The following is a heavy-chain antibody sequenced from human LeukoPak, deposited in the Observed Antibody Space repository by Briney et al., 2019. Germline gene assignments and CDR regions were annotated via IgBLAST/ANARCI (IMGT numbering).Heavy chain of an antibody. Sequence: PSETLSRTCAVYGGSFSGYYWTWIRQPPGKGLEWIGEINHSGSTNYNPSLKSRVTISVDTSKNQFSLKLSSVTAADTAVYYCARVPYGGNSNYYYYMDVWGKGTTVTVSS. CDR3: ARVPYGGNSNYYYYMDV. V-gene: IGHV4-34*01. J-gene: IGHJ6*03. D-gene: IGHD4-23*01. CDR2: INHSGST. CDR1: GGSFSGYY.